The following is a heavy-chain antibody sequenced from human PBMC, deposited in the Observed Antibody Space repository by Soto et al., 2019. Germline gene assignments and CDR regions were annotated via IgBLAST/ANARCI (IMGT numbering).Heavy chain of an antibody. V-gene: IGHV3-30*03. CDR1: GFTFSSYG. CDR3: ASRITMVRG. Sequence: QVQLVESGGGVVQPGRSLRLSCAASGFTFSSYGMHWVRQAPGKGLEWVAVISYDGSNKYYADSVKGRFTISRDKSKNTLYLQMNSLRAEDTAVYYCASRITMVRGWGQGTLVTVSS. D-gene: IGHD3-10*01. CDR2: ISYDGSNK. J-gene: IGHJ4*02.